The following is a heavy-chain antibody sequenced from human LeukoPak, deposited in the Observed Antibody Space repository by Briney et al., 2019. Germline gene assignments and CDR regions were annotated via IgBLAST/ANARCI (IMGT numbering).Heavy chain of an antibody. Sequence: PSETLSLTCAVCGGSISSGGYSLSWIRQPPGKGLEWIVYIYHSGSTYYNPSLKSRVTISVDRSKNQFSLKLSSVTAADTAVYYCARGSGYCSSTSCYSNWFDPWGQGTLVTVSS. J-gene: IGHJ5*02. CDR1: GGSISSGGYS. CDR3: ARGSGYCSSTSCYSNWFDP. CDR2: IYHSGST. V-gene: IGHV4-30-2*01. D-gene: IGHD2-2*02.